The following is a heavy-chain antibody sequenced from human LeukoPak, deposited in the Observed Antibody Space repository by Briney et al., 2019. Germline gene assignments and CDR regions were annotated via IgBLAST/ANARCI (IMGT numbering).Heavy chain of an antibody. J-gene: IGHJ6*04. D-gene: IGHD3-10*01. CDR1: GYTLTELS. V-gene: IGHV1-24*01. CDR3: ATDRRVRGVMSHCGMDV. CDR2: FDPEDGET. Sequence: GASVMVSCKVSGYTLTELSMHWVRQAPGKGLEWMGSFDPEDGETIYAQKFQGRVTMTEDTSTDTAYMELSSLRSEDTAVYYCATDRRVRGVMSHCGMDVWGKGTTVTVSS.